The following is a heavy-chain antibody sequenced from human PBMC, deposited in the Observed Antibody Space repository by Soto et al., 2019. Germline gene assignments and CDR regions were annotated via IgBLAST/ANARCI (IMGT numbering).Heavy chain of an antibody. CDR3: ARGQARGAARPSGNWFDP. CDR2: INHSGST. Sequence: QVQLQQWGAGLLKPSETLSLTCAVYGGSFSGYYWSWIRQPPGKGLEWIGEINHSGSTNYNPSLKSRVTISVDTSKNQFSLKLSSVTAADTAVYYCARGQARGAARPSGNWFDPWGQGTLVTVSS. CDR1: GGSFSGYY. J-gene: IGHJ5*02. D-gene: IGHD6-6*01. V-gene: IGHV4-34*01.